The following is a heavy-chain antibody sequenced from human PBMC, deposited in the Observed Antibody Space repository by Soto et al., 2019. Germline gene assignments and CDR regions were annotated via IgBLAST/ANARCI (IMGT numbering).Heavy chain of an antibody. J-gene: IGHJ4*02. CDR2: ISWNSGSI. Sequence: EVQLVESGGGLVQPGRSLRLSCAASGFTFDDYAMHWVRQAPGKGLEWVSGISWNSGSIGYADSVKGRFTISRDNAKNSLYLQMNSLRAEDTALYYCAKGAAGRRREVDYWGQGTLVTVSS. CDR3: AKGAAGRRREVDY. CDR1: GFTFDDYA. D-gene: IGHD1-1*01. V-gene: IGHV3-9*01.